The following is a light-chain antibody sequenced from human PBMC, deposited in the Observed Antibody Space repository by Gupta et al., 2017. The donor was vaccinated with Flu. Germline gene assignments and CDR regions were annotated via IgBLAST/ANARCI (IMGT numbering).Light chain of an antibody. V-gene: IGLV3-21*02. Sequence: SSVLTQPPSVSVSPGQTARITGGGSKIGTKSVHWYQHKAGQAPVLVVYDDSDRPSGIPERFSASNSGATATLTISEVEAGDEAGYYCQVWINSADKWVFGGGTKLTVL. CDR3: QVWINSADKWV. CDR1: KIGTKS. J-gene: IGLJ3*02. CDR2: DDS.